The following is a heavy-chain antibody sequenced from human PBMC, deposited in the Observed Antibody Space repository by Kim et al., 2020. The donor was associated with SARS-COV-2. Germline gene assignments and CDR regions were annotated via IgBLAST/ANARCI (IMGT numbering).Heavy chain of an antibody. Sequence: GGSLRLSCAASGFTFSSYGMHWVRQAPGKGLEWVAVIWYDGSNKYYADSVKGRFTISRDNSKNTLYLQMNSLRAEDTAVYYCASDELGYCSSTSCYPDVWGKGTTVTVSS. CDR2: IWYDGSNK. D-gene: IGHD2-2*01. CDR1: GFTFSSYG. J-gene: IGHJ6*04. CDR3: ASDELGYCSSTSCYPDV. V-gene: IGHV3-33*01.